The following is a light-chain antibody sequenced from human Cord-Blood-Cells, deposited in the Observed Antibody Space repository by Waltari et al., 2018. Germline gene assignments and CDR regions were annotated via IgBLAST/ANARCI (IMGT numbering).Light chain of an antibody. V-gene: IGKV1-13*02. J-gene: IGKJ4*01. CDR3: QQFNSYPPALT. CDR2: DAS. CDR1: QGIRSA. Sequence: AIQLTQSPSSLSASVGDRVTITCRASQGIRSALARYQQKPGKAPKLLIYDASSLESGVPSRFSGSGSGTDFTLTISSLQPEDFATYYCQQFNSYPPALTFGGGTKVEIK.